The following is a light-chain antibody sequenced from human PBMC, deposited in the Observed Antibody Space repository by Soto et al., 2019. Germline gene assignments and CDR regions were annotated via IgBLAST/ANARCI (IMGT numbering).Light chain of an antibody. J-gene: IGLJ2*01. Sequence: QSVLTQPASVSGSPGQSITISCTGTSSDVGRYNLVSWYQHHPGKVPKLMIYEGNKRPSGVSDRFSGSKSGNTASLTISGLQAEDEADYYCCSYAHATTFVFGGGTKLTVL. CDR3: CSYAHATTFV. V-gene: IGLV2-23*03. CDR1: SSDVGRYNL. CDR2: EGN.